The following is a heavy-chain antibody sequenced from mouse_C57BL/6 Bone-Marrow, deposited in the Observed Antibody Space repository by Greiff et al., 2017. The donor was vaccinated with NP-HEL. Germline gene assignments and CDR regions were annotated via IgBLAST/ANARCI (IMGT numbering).Heavy chain of an antibody. V-gene: IGHV3-6*01. J-gene: IGHJ4*01. CDR2: ISYDGSN. CDR1: GYSITSGYY. Sequence: EVKLMESGPGLVKPSPSLSLTCSVTGYSITSGYYWNWIRQFPGNKLEWMGYISYDGSNNYNPSLKNRISITRDTSKNQFFLKLNSVTTEDTATYYCARGGYYYAMDYWGQGTSVTVSS. CDR3: ARGGYYYAMDY. D-gene: IGHD3-1*01.